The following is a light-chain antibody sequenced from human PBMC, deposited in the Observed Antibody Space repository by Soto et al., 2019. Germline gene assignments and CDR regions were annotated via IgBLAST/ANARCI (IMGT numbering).Light chain of an antibody. CDR1: SSDVGGYNF. J-gene: IGLJ1*01. Sequence: QSVLTQPPSASGAPRQSGTIPCTGTSSDVGGYNFVSWYQQHPGKAPKLMIYEVSKRPSGVPDRFSGSKSGNTASLTVSGLQAEDEADYYCSSYAGSNIYVFGTGTKVTVL. CDR3: SSYAGSNIYV. V-gene: IGLV2-8*01. CDR2: EVS.